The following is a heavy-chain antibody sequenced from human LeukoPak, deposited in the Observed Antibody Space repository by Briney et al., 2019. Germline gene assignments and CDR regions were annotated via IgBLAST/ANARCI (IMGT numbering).Heavy chain of an antibody. D-gene: IGHD3-3*01. CDR2: INHSGST. V-gene: IGHV4-34*01. Sequence: SETLSLTCAVYGGSFSGYYWSWMRQPQGKGLEWIGEINHSGSTNYNPSLKSRVTISVDTSKNQFSLKLSSVTAADTAVYYCASVTRPSRVTIFGVVPADYWGQGTLVTVSS. J-gene: IGHJ4*02. CDR1: GGSFSGYY. CDR3: ASVTRPSRVTIFGVVPADY.